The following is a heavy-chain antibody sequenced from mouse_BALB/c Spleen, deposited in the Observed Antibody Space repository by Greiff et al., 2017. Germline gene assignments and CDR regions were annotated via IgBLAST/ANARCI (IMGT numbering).Heavy chain of an antibody. Sequence: DVQLQESGPGLVKPSQSLSLTCTVTGYSITSDYAWHWIRQFPGNKLEWMGYISYSGSTSYNPSLKSRISITRDTSKNQFFLQLNSVTTEDTATYYCAKRGSRGRYDGFGAMDYWGQGTSVTVSS. V-gene: IGHV3-2*02. CDR3: AKRGSRGRYDGFGAMDY. CDR1: GYSITSDYA. D-gene: IGHD2-14*01. J-gene: IGHJ4*01. CDR2: ISYSGST.